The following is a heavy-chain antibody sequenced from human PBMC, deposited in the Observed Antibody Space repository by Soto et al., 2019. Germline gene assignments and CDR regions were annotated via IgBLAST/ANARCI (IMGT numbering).Heavy chain of an antibody. CDR3: ARDTDCSGGSCYSGGMDV. CDR1: GYTFTSYD. D-gene: IGHD2-15*01. Sequence: GASVKVSCKASGYTFTSYDINWVRQATGQGLEWMGWMNPNSGNTGYAQKFQGRVTMTRNTSISTAYMELSSLRSEDTAVYCCARDTDCSGGSCYSGGMDVWGQGTTVTVSS. V-gene: IGHV1-8*01. CDR2: MNPNSGNT. J-gene: IGHJ6*02.